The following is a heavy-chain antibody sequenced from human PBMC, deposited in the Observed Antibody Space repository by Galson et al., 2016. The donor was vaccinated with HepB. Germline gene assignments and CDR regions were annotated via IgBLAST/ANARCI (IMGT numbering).Heavy chain of an antibody. CDR1: FDSIRSFY. J-gene: IGHJ6*02. Sequence: SETLSLTCTVTFDSIRSFYWAWIRQVPGKGLEWIGYVQYTGNTNYNPSLKSRLTISAGTSKNQFSLKLTSVTPADTAVYFCARHRVLRAERYYYYGLDVWGQGIPVTVSS. V-gene: IGHV4-59*08. CDR3: ARHRVLRAERYYYYGLDV. CDR2: VQYTGNT. D-gene: IGHD1-26*01.